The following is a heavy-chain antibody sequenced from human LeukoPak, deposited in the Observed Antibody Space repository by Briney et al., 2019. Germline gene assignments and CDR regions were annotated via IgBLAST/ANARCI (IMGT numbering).Heavy chain of an antibody. CDR3: ARGFCSGPSCYNFDC. Sequence: GGSLRLSCAASGVTVSFNFMSWVRQAPGKGLECVSVIYSGGSTYYAGSVKGRFTISRDNSKNTLYLQMNSLGVEDTAVYHCARGFCSGPSCYNFDCWGQGTLVTVSS. CDR1: GVTVSFNF. V-gene: IGHV3-66*01. D-gene: IGHD2-15*01. J-gene: IGHJ4*02. CDR2: IYSGGST.